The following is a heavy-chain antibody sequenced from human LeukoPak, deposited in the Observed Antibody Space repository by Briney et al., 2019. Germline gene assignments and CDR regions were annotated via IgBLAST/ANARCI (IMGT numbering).Heavy chain of an antibody. J-gene: IGHJ2*01. CDR1: GFTFDDYA. CDR2: LSEGGDDT. Sequence: GGSLRLSCAASGFTFDDYAMDWVRQAPGKGLEWVSVLSEGGDDTFYTDSVKGRFTISRDTSKNTLFLQMSSLGAADTAVYYCARDSAAGLDLWGRGTLVIVSS. V-gene: IGHV3-23*01. CDR3: ARDSAAGLDL. D-gene: IGHD6-13*01.